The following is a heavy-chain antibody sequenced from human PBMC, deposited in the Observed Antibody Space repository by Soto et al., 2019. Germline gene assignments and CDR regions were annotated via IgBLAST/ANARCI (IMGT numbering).Heavy chain of an antibody. J-gene: IGHJ4*02. V-gene: IGHV3-21*04. Sequence: EVQLVESGGGLVKPGGSLRLSCAASGFTFSNYNMNWVRQAQGKGLEWVSSISSRSSYIYYADSVKGRFTISRDNAENSLYLQMKSLRAEDTAVYYCARDLRVVAFAYWGQGTVVTVSS. CDR1: GFTFSNYN. CDR3: ARDLRVVAFAY. CDR2: ISSRSSYI. D-gene: IGHD2-21*01.